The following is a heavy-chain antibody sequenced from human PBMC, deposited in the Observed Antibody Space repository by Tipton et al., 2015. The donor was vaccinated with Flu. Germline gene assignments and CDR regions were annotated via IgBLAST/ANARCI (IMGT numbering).Heavy chain of an antibody. CDR2: IYISGNT. D-gene: IGHD3-10*01. V-gene: IGHV4-4*07. Sequence: TLSLTCTVSGAPINNFYWSWIRQSAGKGLEWIGRIYISGNTNYNPSLRSRVTISVDTSKNQISLNLRSVTAADTAAYYCASGSGDFDHWGQGTLVTVSS. CDR1: GAPINNFY. CDR3: ASGSGDFDH. J-gene: IGHJ4*02.